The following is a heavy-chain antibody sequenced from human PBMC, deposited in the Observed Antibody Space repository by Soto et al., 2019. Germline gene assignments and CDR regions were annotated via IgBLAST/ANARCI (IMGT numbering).Heavy chain of an antibody. CDR2: IIPIFGTA. J-gene: IGHJ6*02. CDR1: GGTFSSYA. Sequence: QVQLVQSGAEVKKPGSSVKVSCKASGGTFSSYAISWVRQAPGQGLEWMGGIIPIFGTANYAPKFQGRVTITADESTSTAYMELSSLRSEDTAVYYCARRGYCSSTSCYSHYYYGMDVWGQGTTVTVSS. V-gene: IGHV1-69*01. CDR3: ARRGYCSSTSCYSHYYYGMDV. D-gene: IGHD2-2*02.